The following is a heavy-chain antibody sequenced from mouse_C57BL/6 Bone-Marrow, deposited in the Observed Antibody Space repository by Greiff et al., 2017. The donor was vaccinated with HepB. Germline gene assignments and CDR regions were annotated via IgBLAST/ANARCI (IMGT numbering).Heavy chain of an antibody. J-gene: IGHJ2*01. Sequence: QVQLKESGAELVRPGTSVKMSCKASGYTFTNYWIGWAKQRPGHGLEWIGDIYPGGGYTNYNEKFKGKATLTADKSSSTAYMQFSSLTSEDSAIYYCASRTAQAYYLDYWGQGTTLTVSS. CDR1: GYTFTNYW. D-gene: IGHD3-2*02. CDR3: ASRTAQAYYLDY. CDR2: IYPGGGYT. V-gene: IGHV1-63*01.